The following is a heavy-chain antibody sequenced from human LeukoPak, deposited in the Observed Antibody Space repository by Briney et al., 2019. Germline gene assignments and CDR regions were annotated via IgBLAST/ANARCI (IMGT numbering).Heavy chain of an antibody. J-gene: IGHJ3*02. CDR1: GFTFSSYS. Sequence: PGGSLRLSCAAPGFTFSSYSMNWVRQAPGKGLEWVSSISSSSSYIYYADSVKGRFTISRDNAKNSLYLQMNSLRAEDTAVYYCARAGERTRGAFDIWGQGTMVTVSS. CDR2: ISSSSSYI. D-gene: IGHD1-7*01. V-gene: IGHV3-21*01. CDR3: ARAGERTRGAFDI.